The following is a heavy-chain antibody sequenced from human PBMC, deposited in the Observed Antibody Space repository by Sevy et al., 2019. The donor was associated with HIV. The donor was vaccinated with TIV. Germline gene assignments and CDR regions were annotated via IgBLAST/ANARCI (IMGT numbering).Heavy chain of an antibody. CDR2: IFHSGKT. CDR3: ARHGGGSNYYAMDV. V-gene: IGHV4-31*11. Sequence: SVTLSLTCAVSGGSIGAGGYSWSWIRQHPGKGLEWVGYIFHSGKTYFNSSLEGRVTISVHTSKTQFSLKLTSVTAADTAIYYCARHGGGSNYYAMDVWGQGTTVTVSS. D-gene: IGHD2-15*01. CDR1: GGSIGAGGYS. J-gene: IGHJ6*02.